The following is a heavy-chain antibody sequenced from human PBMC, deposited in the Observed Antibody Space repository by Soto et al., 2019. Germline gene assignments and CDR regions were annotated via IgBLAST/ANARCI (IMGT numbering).Heavy chain of an antibody. CDR2: IYYSGST. CDR1: GGSISSSSYY. D-gene: IGHD3-10*01. V-gene: IGHV4-39*01. J-gene: IGHJ4*02. CDR3: ARPGLPMVRGVHPPPDTIDY. Sequence: QLQLQESGPGLVKPSETLSLTCTVSGGSISSSSYYWGWIRQPPGKGLEWIGSIYYSGSTYYNPSLKSRVTISVDTSKNQFSLKLSSVTAADTAVYYCARPGLPMVRGVHPPPDTIDYWGQGTLVTVSS.